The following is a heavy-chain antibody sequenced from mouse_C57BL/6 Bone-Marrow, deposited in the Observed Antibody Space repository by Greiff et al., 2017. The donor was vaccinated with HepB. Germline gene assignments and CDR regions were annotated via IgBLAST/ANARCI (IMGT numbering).Heavy chain of an antibody. CDR1: GFNIKDDY. D-gene: IGHD1-1*01. CDR3: TYHLVYYYGSKGY. J-gene: IGHJ2*01. V-gene: IGHV14-4*01. Sequence: EVQLQQSGAELVRPGASVKLSCTASGFNIKDDYMHWVKQRPEQGLEWIGWIDPENGDTEYASKFQGKATITADTSSDTAYLQLSSLTYEDTAGYYCTYHLVYYYGSKGYWGQGTTLTVTS. CDR2: IDPENGDT.